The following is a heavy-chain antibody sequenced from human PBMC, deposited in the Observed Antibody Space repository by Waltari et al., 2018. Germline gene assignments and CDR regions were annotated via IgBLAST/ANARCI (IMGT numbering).Heavy chain of an antibody. J-gene: IGHJ4*02. CDR3: SRDRIWGYGSGGPSHFDY. D-gene: IGHD3-10*01. V-gene: IGHV1-18*01. CDR2: ISAYNGNT. Sequence: QVQLVQSGAEVKKPGASVKVSCKASGYTFTSYGISWVRQAPGQGLEWMGWISAYNGNTNYAQRLQGRVTMTTDISTSTAYMELRSPRSDDTAVYYCSRDRIWGYGSGGPSHFDYWGQGTLVTVSS. CDR1: GYTFTSYG.